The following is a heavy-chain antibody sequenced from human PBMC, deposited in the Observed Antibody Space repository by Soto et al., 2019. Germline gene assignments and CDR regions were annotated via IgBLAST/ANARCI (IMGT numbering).Heavy chain of an antibody. J-gene: IGHJ4*02. CDR1: GGSVSSSSYY. V-gene: IGHV4-39*01. CDR3: GRLEGLATISYYFDY. D-gene: IGHD3-9*01. Sequence: PSETLSLTCTVSGGSVSSSSYYWGCIHQPPGKGLEWIGSVYYSGSTYYNPSLESRVTISVDRSKNQFSLKLMSLSAADTAVYYCGRLEGLATISYYFDYWGQGALVTVSS. CDR2: VYYSGST.